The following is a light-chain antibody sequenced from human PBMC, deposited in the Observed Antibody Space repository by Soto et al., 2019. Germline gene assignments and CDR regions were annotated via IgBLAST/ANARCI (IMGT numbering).Light chain of an antibody. CDR2: ATS. V-gene: IGKV3-20*01. J-gene: IGKJ1*01. CDR1: QSVSSNY. Sequence: EIVLTQSPGTLSLSPGERATLSCRASQSVSSNYLAWYPQKPGQAPRLLIYATSSRATGIPDRFSGSGSGTDFTLAISRLEPEDFAVYYCHQYGYSSWTFGQGTKV. CDR3: HQYGYSSWT.